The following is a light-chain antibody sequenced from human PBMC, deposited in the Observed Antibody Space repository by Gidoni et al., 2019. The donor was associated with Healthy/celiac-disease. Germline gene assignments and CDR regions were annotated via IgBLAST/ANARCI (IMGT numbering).Light chain of an antibody. CDR2: DAS. CDR3: QQYDNLRIT. J-gene: IGKJ5*01. Sequence: DIQMTQSPSSLSASVGDRVTITCQASQDISNYLNWYQQKPGKAPKLLIYDASNLETGVPSRFSGSGSGTDFTFTISSLQPEDNATYYCQQYDNLRITFGQGTRLEIK. CDR1: QDISNY. V-gene: IGKV1-33*01.